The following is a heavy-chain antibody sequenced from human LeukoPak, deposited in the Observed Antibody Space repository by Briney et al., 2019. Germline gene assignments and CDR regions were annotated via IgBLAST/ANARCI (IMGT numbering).Heavy chain of an antibody. CDR1: GSSISSGFY. V-gene: IGHV4-38-2*02. CDR2: MSHGGGNT. CDR3: AREIGSGEGLYSTGWFDP. J-gene: IGHJ5*02. Sequence: SETLSLTCTVSGSSISSGFYWAWIRQSPVKGLELIGSMSHGGGNTYYRPPLKSRATISVDTSKNQFFLRLSSVTAADTAVYYCAREIGSGEGLYSTGWFDPWGQGIQVTVSS. D-gene: IGHD2-21*01.